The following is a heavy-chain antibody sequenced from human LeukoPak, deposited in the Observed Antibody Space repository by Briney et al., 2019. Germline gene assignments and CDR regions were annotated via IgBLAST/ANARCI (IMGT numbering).Heavy chain of an antibody. D-gene: IGHD1-26*01. Sequence: PSETLSLTCAVYGESLSKYYWTWIRQSPGKGREWIGEINHRGSTNLNPYLKSRVTLSVDTSKHQFSLKMTSVTAADAAVYYCASSVGSTDYWGQGRLVSDSS. CDR3: ASSVGSTDY. J-gene: IGHJ4*02. V-gene: IGHV4-34*01. CDR2: INHRGST. CDR1: GESLSKYY.